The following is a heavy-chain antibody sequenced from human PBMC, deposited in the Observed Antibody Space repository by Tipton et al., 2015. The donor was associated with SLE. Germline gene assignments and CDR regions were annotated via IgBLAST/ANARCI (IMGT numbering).Heavy chain of an antibody. Sequence: QLVQSGAEVKKPGASVKVSCKASGYTFTSYGISWVRQAPGQGLEWMGWISAYNGNTNYAQKFQGRVTISRDRSTSTVYMELSSLKSGGTAVYFCASRIMTVDRSAFGVWGQGTVLTVSS. D-gene: IGHD1-14*01. CDR1: GYTFTSYG. J-gene: IGHJ3*01. CDR3: ASRIMTVDRSAFGV. V-gene: IGHV1-18*01. CDR2: ISAYNGNT.